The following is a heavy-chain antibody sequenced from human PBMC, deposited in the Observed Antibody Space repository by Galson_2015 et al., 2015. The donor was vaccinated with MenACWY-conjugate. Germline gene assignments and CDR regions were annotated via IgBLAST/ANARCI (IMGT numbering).Heavy chain of an antibody. CDR1: GFTFSTYS. CDR2: ISSSSTTI. CDR3: AREYCSSITCLFDY. V-gene: IGHV3-48*04. J-gene: IGHJ4*02. Sequence: SLRLSCAASGFTFSTYSMNWVRQAPGKGLEWVSYISSSSTTIHYADSVKGRFTISRGNAKNSLYLQMNSLSPEDTAVYYCAREYCSSITCLFDYWGQGALVTVSS. D-gene: IGHD2-2*01.